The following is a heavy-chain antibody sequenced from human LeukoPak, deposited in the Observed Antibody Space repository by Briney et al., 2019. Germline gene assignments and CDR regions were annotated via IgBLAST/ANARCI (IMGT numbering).Heavy chain of an antibody. CDR1: GGSISSSSYY. CDR3: ARETSSSQWGYYYYMDV. D-gene: IGHD6-6*01. Sequence: PSETLSLTCTVSGGSISSSSYYWGWIRQPPGKGLEWIGSIYYSGSTYYNPSLKSRVTISVDTSKNQFSLKLSSVTAADTAVYYCARETSSSQWGYYYYMDVWGKGTTVTVSS. V-gene: IGHV4-39*07. J-gene: IGHJ6*03. CDR2: IYYSGST.